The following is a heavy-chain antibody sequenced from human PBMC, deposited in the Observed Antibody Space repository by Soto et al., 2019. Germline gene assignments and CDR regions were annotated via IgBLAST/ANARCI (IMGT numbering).Heavy chain of an antibody. CDR2: IIPIFGTA. V-gene: IGHV1-69*06. CDR3: ARSPVSEAWFDP. CDR1: GGTFSSYA. Sequence: SVKVSCKASGGTFSSYAISWVRQAPGQGLEWMGGIIPIFGTANYAQKFQGRVTITADKSTSTAYMELSSLRSEDTAVYYCARSPVSEAWFDPWGQGTLVPVSS. J-gene: IGHJ5*02.